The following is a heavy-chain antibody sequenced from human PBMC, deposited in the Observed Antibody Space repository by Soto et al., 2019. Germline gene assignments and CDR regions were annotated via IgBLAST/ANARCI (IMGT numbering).Heavy chain of an antibody. Sequence: SETLSLTCSVSGSSISGYYWSWLRQPPGKGLEWIGYIYYSGSTDYNPSLKSRVTISVDMSKNQFSLKLSSVTAADTAVYYCARGPGYYGSGKVGYYYGVDVWGQGTTVT. CDR2: IYYSGST. CDR1: GSSISGYY. D-gene: IGHD3-10*01. CDR3: ARGPGYYGSGKVGYYYGVDV. V-gene: IGHV4-59*01. J-gene: IGHJ6*02.